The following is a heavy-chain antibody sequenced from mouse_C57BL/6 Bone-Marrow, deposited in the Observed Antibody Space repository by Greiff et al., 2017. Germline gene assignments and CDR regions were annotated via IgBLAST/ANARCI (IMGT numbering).Heavy chain of an antibody. J-gene: IGHJ3*01. CDR2: IDPANGHT. CDR1: GFNIKSTY. V-gene: IGHV14-3*01. D-gene: IGHD4-1*01. Sequence: EVQLQQSVAELVRPGASVKLSCTASGFNIKSTYMHWVKQRPEQGLEWIGRIDPANGHTKYAPKFQGKATITADTSSNTAYLQLSSLTSEDTASYYCARCGWEFAYWGQGTLVTVSA. CDR3: ARCGWEFAY.